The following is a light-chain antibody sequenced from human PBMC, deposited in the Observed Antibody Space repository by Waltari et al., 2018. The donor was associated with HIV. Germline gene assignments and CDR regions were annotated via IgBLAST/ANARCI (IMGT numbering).Light chain of an antibody. Sequence: QSALTQPASVSGSPGQSITISCTGTSSDVGGYNYVSWYQQHPGKAPKLMIHEVSNRPSGVSNRCSGSKSGNTASLTISGLQAEDEADYYCSSYTSSSTLVFGGGTKLTVL. V-gene: IGLV2-14*01. CDR2: EVS. CDR1: SSDVGGYNY. J-gene: IGLJ2*01. CDR3: SSYTSSSTLV.